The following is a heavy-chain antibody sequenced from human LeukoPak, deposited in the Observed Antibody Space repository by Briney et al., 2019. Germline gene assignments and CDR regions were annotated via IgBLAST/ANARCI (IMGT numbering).Heavy chain of an antibody. CDR3: AKDINPFPTTRLELRGFDP. CDR2: IKQDGSEK. D-gene: IGHD1-7*01. V-gene: IGHV3-7*03. J-gene: IGHJ5*02. Sequence: HPGGSLRLSCAASGFTFSSYWMSWVRQAPGKGLEWVANIKQDGSEKYYVDSVKGRFTISRDNAKNSLYLQMNSLRAEDTALYYCAKDINPFPTTRLELRGFDPWGQGTLVTVSS. CDR1: GFTFSSYW.